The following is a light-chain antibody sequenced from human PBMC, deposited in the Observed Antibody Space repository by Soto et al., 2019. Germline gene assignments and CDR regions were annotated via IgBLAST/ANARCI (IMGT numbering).Light chain of an antibody. CDR1: PSLSNTY. V-gene: IGKV3-11*02. CDR3: HQRQYWPPTT. Sequence: EIVLTQSPGTLSLSPAERSTLSCRASPSLSNTYLASYQQQTGQDPRILIYDESTRGTGIPARLSGGGSGRNFTLLISSLEPADFVVYYCHQRQYWPPTTFGQGTRLEIK. J-gene: IGKJ5*01. CDR2: DES.